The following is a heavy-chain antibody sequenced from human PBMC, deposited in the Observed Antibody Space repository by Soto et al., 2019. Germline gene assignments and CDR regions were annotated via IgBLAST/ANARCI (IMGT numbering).Heavy chain of an antibody. CDR1: GFTFSSYA. Sequence: GGSLRLSCAASGFTFSSYAMSWVRQAPGKGLEWVSAISGSGGSTYYADSVKGRFTISRDNSKNTLYLQMNSLRAEDTAVYYCAKRFTPGIAVAGTPGPYFDYWGQGTLVTVSS. D-gene: IGHD6-19*01. CDR3: AKRFTPGIAVAGTPGPYFDY. J-gene: IGHJ4*02. CDR2: ISGSGGST. V-gene: IGHV3-23*01.